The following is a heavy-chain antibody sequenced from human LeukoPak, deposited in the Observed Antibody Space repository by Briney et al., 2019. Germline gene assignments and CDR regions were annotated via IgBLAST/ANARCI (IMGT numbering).Heavy chain of an antibody. V-gene: IGHV3-7*03. CDR1: GFTYSSYW. D-gene: IGHD3-22*01. CDR2: IKQDGSEK. CDR3: ARGLMGGYPRFDY. J-gene: IGHJ4*02. Sequence: GGSLRLSCAASGFTYSSYWMSWVRQAPGKGLEWVANIKQDGSEKYYVDSVKGRFTISRDNAKNSLYLQMNSLRADDTAMYYCARGLMGGYPRFDYWGQGTLVTVSS.